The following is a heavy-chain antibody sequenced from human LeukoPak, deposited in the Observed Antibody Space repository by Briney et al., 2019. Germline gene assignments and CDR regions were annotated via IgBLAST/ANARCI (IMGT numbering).Heavy chain of an antibody. CDR2: INHSGST. CDR3: ARGVWNDAFDI. Sequence: SETLSLTCAVYGGSFSGYYWSWIRQPPGKGLEWIGEINHSGSTNYNPSLKSRVTISVDTSKNQFSLKLSSVTAADTAVYYRARGVWNDAFDIWGQGTMVTVSS. V-gene: IGHV4-34*01. D-gene: IGHD1-1*01. J-gene: IGHJ3*02. CDR1: GGSFSGYY.